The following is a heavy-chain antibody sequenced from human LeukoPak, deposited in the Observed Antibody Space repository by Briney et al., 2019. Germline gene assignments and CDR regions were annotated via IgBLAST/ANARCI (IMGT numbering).Heavy chain of an antibody. D-gene: IGHD4-23*01. J-gene: IGHJ4*02. Sequence: ASVKVSCKASGYTFTGYYIHWLRQAPGQGLEWVGWINPDTGDTRFAERFPGRVTLTRDTSLSSVYMELDGLTSDDSAVYFCARDLAPYGGYSIPAYWGQGTLVTVSS. CDR3: ARDLAPYGGYSIPAY. CDR2: INPDTGDT. CDR1: GYTFTGYY. V-gene: IGHV1-2*02.